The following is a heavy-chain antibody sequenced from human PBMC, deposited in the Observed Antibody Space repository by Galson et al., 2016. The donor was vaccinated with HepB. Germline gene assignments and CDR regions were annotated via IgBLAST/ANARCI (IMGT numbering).Heavy chain of an antibody. V-gene: IGHV1-3*01. CDR1: GYTFISFS. CDR2: INSLNGNT. CDR3: ARGSMRTGTTNLGY. J-gene: IGHJ4*02. D-gene: IGHD1-7*01. Sequence: SVKVSCKASGYTFISFSIHWLRQAPGQRLEWLGWINSLNGNTRYSQNFQGRVTFTRDTSATTAYMELSSLRFDDSAIYYCARGSMRTGTTNLGYWGQGTQVTVSS.